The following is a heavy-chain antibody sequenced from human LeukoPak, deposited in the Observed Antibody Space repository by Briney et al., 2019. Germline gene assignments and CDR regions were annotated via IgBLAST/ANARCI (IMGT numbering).Heavy chain of an antibody. V-gene: IGHV4-39*07. CDR2: IYYTGST. J-gene: IGHJ5*02. D-gene: IGHD1-26*01. CDR3: ARVPVNIWENWFDP. Sequence: NPSETLSLTCTVSGGSISTSSYSWGWIRQPPGKGLEWIGTIYYTGSTNYNPSLKSRVTISVDTSKNQFSLKLNSVTAADTAVYYCARVPVNIWENWFDPWGQGTLVTVSS. CDR1: GGSISTSSYS.